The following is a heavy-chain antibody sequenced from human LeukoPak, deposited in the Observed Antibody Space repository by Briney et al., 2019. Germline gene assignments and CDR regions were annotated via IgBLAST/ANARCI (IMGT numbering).Heavy chain of an antibody. D-gene: IGHD4-17*01. CDR3: ARRDYVAIDAFDI. V-gene: IGHV5-51*01. J-gene: IGHJ3*02. CDR2: IYPGDSDT. Sequence: GESLKISCKGSGYSFTSYWIGWVRQIPGKGLEWMGIIYPGDSDTRYSPSFQGQVTISADKSISTAYLQWSSLKAADTAMYYCARRDYVAIDAFDIWGQGTMVTVSS. CDR1: GYSFTSYW.